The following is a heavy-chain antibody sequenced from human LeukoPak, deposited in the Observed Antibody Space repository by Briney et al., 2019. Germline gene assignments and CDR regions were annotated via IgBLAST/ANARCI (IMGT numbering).Heavy chain of an antibody. V-gene: IGHV4-39*07. CDR1: GGSISSSSYY. CDR2: NYYSGST. CDR3: ARGVALGYFDWSGS. Sequence: PSETLSLTCTVSGGSISSSSYYWGWIRQPPGKGLEWIGSNYYSGSTYYNPSLKSRVTISVDTSKYQFSLKLSSVTAADTAVYYCARGVALGYFDWSGSWGQGTLVTVSS. J-gene: IGHJ4*02. D-gene: IGHD3-9*01.